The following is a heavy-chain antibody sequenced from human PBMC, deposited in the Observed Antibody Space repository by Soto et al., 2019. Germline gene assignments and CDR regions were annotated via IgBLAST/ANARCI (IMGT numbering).Heavy chain of an antibody. CDR3: AHRRVTGTTAYFDY. CDR2: IYWDDDK. D-gene: IGHD1-7*01. J-gene: IGHJ4*02. Sequence: QITLKESGPTLVKPTQTLTLTCTFSGFSLGTRGVGVGWIRQPPGKALEWLALIYWDDDKRSSPSLRSRLTVTKDTSENQVVLTMTNVDPVDTATYYCAHRRVTGTTAYFDYWGQGTLVTVAS. CDR1: GFSLGTRGVG. V-gene: IGHV2-5*02.